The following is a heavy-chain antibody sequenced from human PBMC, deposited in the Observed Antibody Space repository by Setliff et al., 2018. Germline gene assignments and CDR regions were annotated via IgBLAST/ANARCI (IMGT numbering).Heavy chain of an antibody. CDR2: IYSSGTT. V-gene: IGHV4-59*08. J-gene: IGHJ6*03. CDR3: ARARWSGGYYSGDKYYMDV. CDR1: GDSLSPYY. Sequence: LSLTCTVSGDSLSPYYWNWIRQSPGKGLEWIGYIYSSGTTDYNPSLKSRVTISLDSSRKQFSLEMTSLSAADTAIYYCARARWSGGYYSGDKYYMDVWGKGTTVTVSS. D-gene: IGHD3-22*01.